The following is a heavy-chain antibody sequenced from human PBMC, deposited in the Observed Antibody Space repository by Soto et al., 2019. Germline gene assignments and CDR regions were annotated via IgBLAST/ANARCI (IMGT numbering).Heavy chain of an antibody. CDR2: IDPGDSQT. D-gene: IGHD3-22*01. CDR1: GYSFAGYW. CDR3: ARQIYDSDTGPNFQYYFDS. J-gene: IGHJ4*02. Sequence: GETLKISCKGSGYSFAGYWITWVRQKPGKGLEWMGRIDPGDSQTYYSPSFRGHVTISVTKSITTVFLQWSSLRASDTAMYYCARQIYDSDTGPNFQYYFDSWGQGTPVTVSS. V-gene: IGHV5-10-1*01.